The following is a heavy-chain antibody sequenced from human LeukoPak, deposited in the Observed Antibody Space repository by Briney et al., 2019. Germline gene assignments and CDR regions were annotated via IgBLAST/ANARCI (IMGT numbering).Heavy chain of an antibody. Sequence: ASVKVSCKASGYSFTSHYVHWVRQAPGQGLEWMGMINPSGGSTNYAQRFQGRVTMTRDMSTSTVYTELSSLRSEDTAVYYCARDTLVVVATTHLDYYYYYMDVWGKGTTVTVSS. CDR3: ARDTLVVVATTHLDYYYYYMDV. CDR2: INPSGGST. J-gene: IGHJ6*03. D-gene: IGHD2-15*01. CDR1: GYSFTSHY. V-gene: IGHV1-46*01.